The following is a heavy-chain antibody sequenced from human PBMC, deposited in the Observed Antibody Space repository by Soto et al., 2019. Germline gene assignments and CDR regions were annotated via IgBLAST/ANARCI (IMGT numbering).Heavy chain of an antibody. Sequence: GASVKVSCKASGGTFSSYAISWVRQAPGQGLEWMGGIIASYGNTNYAQKFQGRVTITRDTSASTAYMELSSLRSEDTAVYYCARDRVLLWFGEFPGNWFDPWGQGTLVTVSS. CDR1: GGTFSSYA. CDR3: ARDRVLLWFGEFPGNWFDP. CDR2: IIASYGNT. D-gene: IGHD3-10*01. V-gene: IGHV1-69*05. J-gene: IGHJ5*02.